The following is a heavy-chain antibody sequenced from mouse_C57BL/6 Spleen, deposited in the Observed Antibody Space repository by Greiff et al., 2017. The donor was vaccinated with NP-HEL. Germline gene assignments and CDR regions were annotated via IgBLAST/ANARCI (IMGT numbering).Heavy chain of an antibody. Sequence: DVKLQESGPGLVKPSQSLSLTCSVTGYSITSGYYWNWIRQFPGNKLEWMGYISYDGSNNYNPSLKNRISITRDTSKNQFFLKLNSVTTEDTATYYCARGSSTMTAWFAYWGQGTLVTVSA. CDR1: GYSITSGYY. V-gene: IGHV3-6*01. CDR3: ARGSSTMTAWFAY. J-gene: IGHJ3*01. CDR2: ISYDGSN. D-gene: IGHD2-4*01.